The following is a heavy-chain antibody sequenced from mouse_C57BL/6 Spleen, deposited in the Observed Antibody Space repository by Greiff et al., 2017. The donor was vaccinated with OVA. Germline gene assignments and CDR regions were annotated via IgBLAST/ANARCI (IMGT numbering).Heavy chain of an antibody. J-gene: IGHJ3*01. Sequence: VQLQQSGAELMKPGASVKLSCKATGYTFTGYWIEWVKQRPGHGLEWIGEILPGSGSTNYNEKFKGKATFTADTSSNTAYMQLSSLTTEDSAIEYCARVETGSWFAYWGQGTLVTVSA. D-gene: IGHD2-2*01. V-gene: IGHV1-9*01. CDR3: ARVETGSWFAY. CDR1: GYTFTGYW. CDR2: ILPGSGST.